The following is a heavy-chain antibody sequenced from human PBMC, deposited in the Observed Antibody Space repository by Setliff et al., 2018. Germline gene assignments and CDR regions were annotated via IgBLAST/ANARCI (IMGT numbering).Heavy chain of an antibody. J-gene: IGHJ4*02. Sequence: SETLSLTCAVSGYSISSGYYWGWIRQPPGKGLEWIGSIYYSGSTYYNPSLKSRVTISVDTSKNQFSLKLSSVTAADTAVYYCAGSLGGFDYWGQGTLVTVSS. CDR2: IYYSGST. CDR3: AGSLGGFDY. D-gene: IGHD3-16*01. V-gene: IGHV4-38-2*01. CDR1: GYSISSGYY.